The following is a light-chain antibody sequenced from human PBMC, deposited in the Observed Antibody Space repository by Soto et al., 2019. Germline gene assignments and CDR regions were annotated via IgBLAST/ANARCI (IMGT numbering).Light chain of an antibody. CDR3: ISYTSSSTYG. CDR2: DVS. J-gene: IGLJ1*01. V-gene: IGLV2-14*01. CDR1: SSDVGGYNY. Sequence: QSALTQPASVSGSPGQSITISCTGTSSDVGGYNYVSWYQQHPGKAPKLMIYDVSTRPSGVSNRFSGSKSGNTASLTISGLQAEDEAEYYCISYTSSSTYGFGTVTKLTVL.